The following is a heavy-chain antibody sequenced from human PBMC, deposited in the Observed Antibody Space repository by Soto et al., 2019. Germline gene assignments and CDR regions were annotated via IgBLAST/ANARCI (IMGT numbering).Heavy chain of an antibody. V-gene: IGHV4-59*08. CDR2: IYYSGST. CDR3: ARLIGNSWLDS. D-gene: IGHD1-26*01. Sequence: SETLSLTCTVSGGSISSYYGSWIRQPPGKGLEWIGYIYYSGSTNYNPSLKSRVTISVDTSNNQFSLHLNSVTPDDTAVYYCARLIGNSWLDSWGQGTLVTVSS. J-gene: IGHJ5*01. CDR1: GGSISSYY.